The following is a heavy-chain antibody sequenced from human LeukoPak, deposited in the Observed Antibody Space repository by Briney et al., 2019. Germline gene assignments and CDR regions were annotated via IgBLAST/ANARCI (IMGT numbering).Heavy chain of an antibody. J-gene: IGHJ4*02. CDR1: GFTFSSYS. CDR3: ARDNGF. V-gene: IGHV3-7*03. Sequence: PGGSLRLSCAASGFTFSSYSMNWVRQAPGKGLEWVANIKEDGSEKYYVDSVKGRFTISRDNAKNSVYLQMNSLRAEDTAVYYCARDNGFWGQGTLVTVSS. D-gene: IGHD2-8*01. CDR2: IKEDGSEK.